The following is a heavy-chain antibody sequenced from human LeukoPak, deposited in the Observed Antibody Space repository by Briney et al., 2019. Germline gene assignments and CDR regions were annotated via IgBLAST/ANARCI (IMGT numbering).Heavy chain of an antibody. Sequence: GGSLRLSCAASGFTFSTHWMHWVRQAPGKGLVWVSRMNGDGSSTKYADSVKGRFTISRDNAKNSLYLQMNSLRAEDTAVYYCARAEGYGGELDSWGQGTLVTVSS. CDR1: GFTFSTHW. D-gene: IGHD4-23*01. CDR3: ARAEGYGGELDS. V-gene: IGHV3-74*01. CDR2: MNGDGSST. J-gene: IGHJ4*02.